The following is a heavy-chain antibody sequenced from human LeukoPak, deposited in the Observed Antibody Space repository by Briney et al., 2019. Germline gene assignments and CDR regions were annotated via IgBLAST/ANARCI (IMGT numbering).Heavy chain of an antibody. Sequence: PGGSLRLSCAASGFTFSSYEMNWVRQAPGKGLEWVSYISSSGSTIYYADSVKGRFTISRDNAKNSLYLQMNSLRAEDTAVYYCARDVEGTINWFDPWGQGTLVTVSS. CDR3: ARDVEGTINWFDP. V-gene: IGHV3-48*03. J-gene: IGHJ5*02. D-gene: IGHD4/OR15-4a*01. CDR1: GFTFSSYE. CDR2: ISSSGSTI.